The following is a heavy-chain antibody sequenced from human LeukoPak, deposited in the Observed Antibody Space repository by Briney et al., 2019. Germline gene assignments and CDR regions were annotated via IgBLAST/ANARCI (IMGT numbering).Heavy chain of an antibody. Sequence: SETLSLTCNVSGGSFNGYYWTWIRQPPGKGLEWIAEINHIGTTNHNPSLKSRVSVSTDTSKNQFFLKLTSLTAADTALYYCARLVVTAPQYHYYMDVWGEGTTVTVSS. CDR3: ARLVVTAPQYHYYMDV. D-gene: IGHD2-21*02. CDR1: GGSFNGYY. CDR2: INHIGTT. V-gene: IGHV4-34*01. J-gene: IGHJ6*03.